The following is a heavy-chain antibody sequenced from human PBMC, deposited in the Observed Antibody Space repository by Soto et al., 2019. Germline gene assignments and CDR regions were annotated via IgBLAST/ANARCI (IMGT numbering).Heavy chain of an antibody. CDR2: ISYSGST. D-gene: IGHD3-3*01. J-gene: IGHJ3*02. CDR3: ASSSPHYDFWSGYSFWDAFDI. CDR1: GGSISSYY. Sequence: SETLSLTCTVSGGSISSYYWSWIRQLPGKGLEWIGYISYSGSTNCNPPLKSRVTISVDTSKNQFSLKLSSVTAADTAVYYCASSSPHYDFWSGYSFWDAFDIWGQGTMVTVSS. V-gene: IGHV4-59*01.